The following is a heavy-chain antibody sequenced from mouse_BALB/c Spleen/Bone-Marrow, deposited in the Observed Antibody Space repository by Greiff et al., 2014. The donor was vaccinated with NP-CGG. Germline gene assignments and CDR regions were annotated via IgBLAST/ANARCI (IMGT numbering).Heavy chain of an antibody. CDR2: IDPANGNT. V-gene: IGHV14-3*02. CDR1: GFNIKDTY. Sequence: EVQLQQSGAELVKPGAAVKLSCTASGFNIKDTYMHWVKQRPEQGLEWIGRIDPANGNTKYDPKFQGKATITADTSSNTAYLQLSSLTSEDTAVYYCVCYYYGSSAFAYWGQGTLVTVSA. CDR3: VCYYYGSSAFAY. D-gene: IGHD1-1*01. J-gene: IGHJ3*01.